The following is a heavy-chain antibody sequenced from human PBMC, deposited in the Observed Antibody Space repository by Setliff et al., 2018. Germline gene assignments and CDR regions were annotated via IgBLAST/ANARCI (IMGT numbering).Heavy chain of an antibody. J-gene: IGHJ6*02. CDR2: INPKNGGA. V-gene: IGHV1-46*01. Sequence: ASVKVSCKASGYTFTSYYIHWVRQAPGQGLEWMGVINPKNGGATYPQNLQGRVTMTRDTSMSTVYMELSSLRFEDTAVYYCARERAGGRGFTFGAIYYYYGMDVWGQGTTVTVS. CDR3: ARERAGGRGFTFGAIYYYYGMDV. CDR1: GYTFTSYY. D-gene: IGHD3-16*01.